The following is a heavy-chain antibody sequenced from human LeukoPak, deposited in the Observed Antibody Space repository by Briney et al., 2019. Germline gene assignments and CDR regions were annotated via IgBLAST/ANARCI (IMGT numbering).Heavy chain of an antibody. V-gene: IGHV4-34*01. CDR1: GGSFSGYY. Sequence: SETLSLTGAVYGGSFSGYYWSWIRQPPGKGLEWIGEINHSGSTNYNPSLKSRVTISVDTSKNQFSLKLSSVTAADTAVYYCARISRRYFDWSLPYFDYWGQGTLVTVSS. D-gene: IGHD3-9*01. CDR2: INHSGST. CDR3: ARISRRYFDWSLPYFDY. J-gene: IGHJ4*02.